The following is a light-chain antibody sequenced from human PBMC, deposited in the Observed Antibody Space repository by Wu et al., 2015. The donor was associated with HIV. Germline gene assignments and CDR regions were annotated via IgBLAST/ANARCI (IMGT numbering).Light chain of an antibody. CDR1: QSVSSW. V-gene: IGKV1-5*03. CDR3: QQYNSYSPYT. CDR2: KAS. J-gene: IGKJ2*01. Sequence: DIQVTQSPSTLSASVGDKVTITCRASQSVSSWLAWYQQKPGKAPNLLIYKASNLESGVPSRFSGSGSGTEFTLTISSLQPDDFATYYCQQYNSYSPYTSGQGTKLEIK.